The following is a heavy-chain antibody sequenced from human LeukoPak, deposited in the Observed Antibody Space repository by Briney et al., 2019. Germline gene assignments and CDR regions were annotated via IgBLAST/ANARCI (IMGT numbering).Heavy chain of an antibody. CDR3: TAGLGKTDDDS. CDR1: GFIFSNAW. J-gene: IGHJ4*02. V-gene: IGHV3-15*01. CDR2: VTTTAEGGPT. Sequence: GGSLRLPCEGSGFIFSNAWMSWVRQAPGKGLEWVGRVTTTAEGGPTDCGAPVRGRFTISRDDSKSTVYLQMNSLKTEDTAIYYCTAGLGKTDDDSWGQGTLVTVSS. D-gene: IGHD4-11*01.